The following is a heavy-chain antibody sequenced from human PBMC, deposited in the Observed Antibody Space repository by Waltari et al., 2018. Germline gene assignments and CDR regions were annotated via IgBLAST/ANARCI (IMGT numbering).Heavy chain of an antibody. CDR1: GGSISSSSYY. CDR3: ARERIAVAGDFDY. Sequence: QLQLQESGPGLVKPSETLSLTCTVSGGSISSSSYYWGWIRQPPGKGLEWIGSIYYSGSTYYNPSLKSRVTISVDTSKNQFYLKLSSVTAADTAVYYCARERIAVAGDFDYWGQGTLITVSS. CDR2: IYYSGST. J-gene: IGHJ4*02. D-gene: IGHD6-19*01. V-gene: IGHV4-39*07.